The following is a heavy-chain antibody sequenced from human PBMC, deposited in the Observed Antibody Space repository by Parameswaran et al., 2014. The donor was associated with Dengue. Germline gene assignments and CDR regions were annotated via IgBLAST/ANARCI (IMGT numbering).Heavy chain of an antibody. D-gene: IGHD3-3*01. V-gene: IGHV1-2*04. CDR2: INPNSGGT. Sequence: WVRQAPGQGLEWMGWINPNSGGTNYAQKFQGWVTMTRDTSISTAYMELSRLRSDDTAVYYCARETVAIFGVADAFDIWGQGDNGHRLL. CDR3: ARETVAIFGVADAFDI. J-gene: IGHJ3*02.